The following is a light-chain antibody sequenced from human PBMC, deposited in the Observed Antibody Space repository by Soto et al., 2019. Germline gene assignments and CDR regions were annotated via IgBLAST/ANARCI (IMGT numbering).Light chain of an antibody. CDR3: QQSNDWRSIT. CDR2: GAS. J-gene: IGKJ5*01. Sequence: ELVMTQSPATLSVSPGERVTLSCRASQTVIRNYLAWHQQKPGQTPRLLVYGASSRATGIPDRFSGSGSGTDFTLSISSLQSEDSAVYYCQQSNDWRSITFGQGTRLENK. CDR1: QTVIRN. V-gene: IGKV3D-15*01.